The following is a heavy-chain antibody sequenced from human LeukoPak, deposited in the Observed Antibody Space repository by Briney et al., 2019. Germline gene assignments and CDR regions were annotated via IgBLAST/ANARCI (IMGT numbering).Heavy chain of an antibody. CDR2: IYYSGST. V-gene: IGHV4-39*07. Sequence: SETLSLTCTVSGGSISSSSYHWGWIRQPPGKVLDWLGSIYYSGSTYYNPSLKSRVTMSVDASKNQFFLRLSSVTAADTAVYYCASSSAMVTHSFDYWGQGTLVTVSS. CDR3: ASSSAMVTHSFDY. CDR1: GGSISSSSYH. D-gene: IGHD5-18*01. J-gene: IGHJ4*02.